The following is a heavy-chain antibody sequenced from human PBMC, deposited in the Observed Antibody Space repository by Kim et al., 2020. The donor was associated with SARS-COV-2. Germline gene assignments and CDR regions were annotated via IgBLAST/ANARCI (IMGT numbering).Heavy chain of an antibody. D-gene: IGHD2-2*02. Sequence: SETLSLTCTVSGGSISSYYWSWIRQPAGKGLEWIGRIYTSGSTNYNPSLKSRVTMSVDTSKNQFSLKLSSVTAADTAVYYCARVCLLHRNHRSTSCYKGHKMGLGWGAFDIWGQGTMVTVSS. V-gene: IGHV4-4*07. CDR2: IYTSGST. CDR3: ARVCLLHRNHRSTSCYKGHKMGLGWGAFDI. CDR1: GGSISSYY. J-gene: IGHJ3*02.